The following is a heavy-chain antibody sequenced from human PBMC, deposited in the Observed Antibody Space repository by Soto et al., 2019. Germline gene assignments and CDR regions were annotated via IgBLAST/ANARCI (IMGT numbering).Heavy chain of an antibody. CDR2: INPNSGGT. J-gene: IGHJ4*02. Sequence: ASVKVSCKASGYTFTGYYMHWVRQAPGQGLEWMGWINPNSGGTNYAQKFQGWVTVTRDTSISTAYMELSRLRSDDTAMYYCAREYGDPYYFDYWGQGTLVTVSS. CDR3: AREYGDPYYFDY. CDR1: GYTFTGYY. D-gene: IGHD4-17*01. V-gene: IGHV1-2*04.